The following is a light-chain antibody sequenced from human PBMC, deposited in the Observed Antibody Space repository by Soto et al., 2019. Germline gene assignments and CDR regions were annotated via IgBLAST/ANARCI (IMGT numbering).Light chain of an antibody. Sequence: IQLTQSPSSLSASVGDTVTVTCRASQTINSYLNWYQKKPGKAPELLIYAASSLESGVPSRFSGRGSRTDFTLTIYSLHPEDFATYYCQQSYRGPYTFGQGTTLEMK. CDR3: QQSYRGPYT. CDR2: AAS. V-gene: IGKV1-39*01. J-gene: IGKJ2*01. CDR1: QTINSY.